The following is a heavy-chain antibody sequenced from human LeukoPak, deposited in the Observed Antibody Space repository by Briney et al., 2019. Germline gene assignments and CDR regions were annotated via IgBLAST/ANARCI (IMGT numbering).Heavy chain of an antibody. CDR1: GYTFTSYY. CDR2: INPSGGST. J-gene: IGHJ4*02. Sequence: ASVKVSCKASGYTFTSYYMHWVRQAPGQGLEWMGIINPSGGSTSYAQKFQGRVTMTRDTSTSTVYMELSSLRSEDTAVYYCARGGMGWFGTYEIDYWGQGTLVTVSS. CDR3: ARGGMGWFGTYEIDY. V-gene: IGHV1-46*01. D-gene: IGHD3-10*01.